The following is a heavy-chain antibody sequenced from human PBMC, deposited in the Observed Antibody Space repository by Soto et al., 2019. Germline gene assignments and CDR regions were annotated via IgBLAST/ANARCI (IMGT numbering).Heavy chain of an antibody. Sequence: SETLSITCSFSTGSISGFYWTWIRQPPGKILEWIGYIHYSGRTDYNPSLTSRATMSVDTSKNQFSLNLKSITAADTAVYYCVRVGVGIGNHFDSWGRGTLVTVSS. D-gene: IGHD1-26*01. CDR1: TGSISGFY. J-gene: IGHJ4*02. V-gene: IGHV4-59*12. CDR3: VRVGVGIGNHFDS. CDR2: IHYSGRT.